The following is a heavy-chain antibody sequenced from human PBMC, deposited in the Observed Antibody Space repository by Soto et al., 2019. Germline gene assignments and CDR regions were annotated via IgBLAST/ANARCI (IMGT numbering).Heavy chain of an antibody. V-gene: IGHV3-33*01. Sequence: GGSLRLSCAASGFTFSSYGMHWVHQAPGKGLEWVAVIWYDGSNKYYADSVKGRFTISRDNSKNTLYLQMNSLRAEDTAVYYCARQNTAMVTGAFDIWGQGTMVTVSS. CDR2: IWYDGSNK. CDR3: ARQNTAMVTGAFDI. J-gene: IGHJ3*02. D-gene: IGHD5-18*01. CDR1: GFTFSSYG.